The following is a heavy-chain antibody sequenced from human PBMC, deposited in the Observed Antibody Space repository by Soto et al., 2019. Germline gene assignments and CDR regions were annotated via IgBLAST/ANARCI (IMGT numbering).Heavy chain of an antibody. J-gene: IGHJ4*02. CDR3: TRVQEYYYDSSGSPLFDY. V-gene: IGHV3-73*01. D-gene: IGHD3-22*01. CDR2: IRSKPNNYAT. CDR1: GFSFSGSG. Sequence: PGGSLRLSCAASGFSFSGSGIHWVRQASGKGLEWIGRIRSKPNNYATAYVASVKGRFTISRDYSKNTAYLQMNSLKTEDTAVYYCTRVQEYYYDSSGSPLFDYWGQGTLVTVPS.